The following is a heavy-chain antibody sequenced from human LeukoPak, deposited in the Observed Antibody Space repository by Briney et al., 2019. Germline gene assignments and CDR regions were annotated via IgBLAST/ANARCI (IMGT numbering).Heavy chain of an antibody. D-gene: IGHD3-10*01. CDR2: FSGSGDST. J-gene: IGHJ4*02. CDR3: AKALVRGDFDY. V-gene: IGHV3-23*01. CDR1: GFTFSSFP. Sequence: PGGSLRLSCAASGFTFSSFPMSWVRQAPGKGLEWVSGFSGSGDSTYYADSVKGRFTISRDNSKNTLYLLMNSLRAEDTAIYYCAKALVRGDFDYWGQGTLVTVSS.